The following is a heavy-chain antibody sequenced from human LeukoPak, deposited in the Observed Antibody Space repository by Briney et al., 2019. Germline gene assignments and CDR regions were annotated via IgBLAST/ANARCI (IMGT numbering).Heavy chain of an antibody. Sequence: SETLSLTCAVYGGSFSGYYWGWIRQPPGKGLEWIGEINHSGSTNYNPSLKSRVTISVDTSKNQFSLKLSSVTAADTAVYYCATVYGDYRVHWGQGTLVTVSS. J-gene: IGHJ4*02. D-gene: IGHD4-17*01. CDR3: ATVYGDYRVH. CDR2: INHSGST. CDR1: GGSFSGYY. V-gene: IGHV4-34*01.